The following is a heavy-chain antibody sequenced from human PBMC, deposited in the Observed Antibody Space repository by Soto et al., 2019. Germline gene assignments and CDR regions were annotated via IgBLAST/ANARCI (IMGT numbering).Heavy chain of an antibody. CDR3: THSTDTAMALDY. CDR1: GFSLSTSGVG. V-gene: IGHV2-5*02. D-gene: IGHD5-18*01. J-gene: IGHJ4*02. Sequence: QITLKESGPTRVKPTQTLTLTCTFSGFSLSTSGVGVGWIRQPPGKALEWLALIYWDDDKRYSPSLKSRLIITKDTSKNQVVLTMTNMDPVDTAPYYCTHSTDTAMALDYWGQGTLVTVSS. CDR2: IYWDDDK.